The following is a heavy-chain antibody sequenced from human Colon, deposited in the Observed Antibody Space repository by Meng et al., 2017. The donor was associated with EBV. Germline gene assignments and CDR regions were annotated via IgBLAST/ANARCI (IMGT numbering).Heavy chain of an antibody. V-gene: IGHV4-31*03. CDR2: IHSSGST. J-gene: IGHJ5*02. CDR3: ARASYGSGSPLGESWFDP. CDR1: GGSISSGGYY. D-gene: IGHD3-10*01. Sequence: QVQVQGSGPGLVKPSQTLSPTCTVSGGSISSGGYYWSWIRQHPGKGLEWIGYIHSSGSTYYNPSLRSRLTMSVDTSKNQFSLKLSSVTAADTAVYYCARASYGSGSPLGESWFDPWGQGTLVTVSS.